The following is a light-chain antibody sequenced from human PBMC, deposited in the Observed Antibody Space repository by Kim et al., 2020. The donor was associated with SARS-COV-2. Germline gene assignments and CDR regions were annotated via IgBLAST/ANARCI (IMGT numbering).Light chain of an antibody. Sequence: DIQMAQSPSSLSASVGDRVTITCRASQGIRNYLAWYQQKPGKVPKLLIYAASTLQPGVPTRFSGSGFGTDFTLTISGLQAEDVATYYCQKYNIVPLTFGGGTKLEI. CDR3: QKYNIVPLT. V-gene: IGKV1-27*01. J-gene: IGKJ4*01. CDR1: QGIRNY. CDR2: AAS.